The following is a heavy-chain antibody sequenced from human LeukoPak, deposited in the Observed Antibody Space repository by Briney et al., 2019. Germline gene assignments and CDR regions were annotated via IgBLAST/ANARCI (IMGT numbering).Heavy chain of an antibody. V-gene: IGHV4-61*02. D-gene: IGHD2-15*01. Sequence: SQTLSLTCTVSGGSISSGSYYWSWIRQPAGKGLEWIGRIYTSGSTNYNPSLKSRVTISLDTSQNQFSLKLSSVTAADTAVYYCARHIVVVGAPQEFDPWGQGTLITVSS. CDR2: IYTSGST. J-gene: IGHJ5*02. CDR1: GGSISSGSYY. CDR3: ARHIVVVGAPQEFDP.